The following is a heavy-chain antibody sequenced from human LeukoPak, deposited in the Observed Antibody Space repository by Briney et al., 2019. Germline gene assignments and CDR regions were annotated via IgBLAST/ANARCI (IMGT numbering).Heavy chain of an antibody. D-gene: IGHD3-10*01. V-gene: IGHV3-48*03. CDR1: GFTFSSYE. Sequence: PGGSLRLSRAASGFTFSSYEMNWVRQAPGKGLEWVSYISSSGSTIYYADSVKGRFTISRDNAKNSLYLQMNSLRAEDTAVYYCARRRYGSGDIDYWGQGTLVTVSS. CDR2: ISSSGSTI. J-gene: IGHJ4*02. CDR3: ARRRYGSGDIDY.